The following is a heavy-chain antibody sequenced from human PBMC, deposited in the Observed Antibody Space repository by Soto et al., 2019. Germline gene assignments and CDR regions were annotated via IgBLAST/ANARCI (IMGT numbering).Heavy chain of an antibody. J-gene: IGHJ5*02. CDR2: IYPGDSDT. CDR1: GYSFTNYW. V-gene: IGHV5-51*01. CDR3: ARGPYCRGGSCFPYNWFDL. Sequence: GESLKISCKGSGYSFTNYWIGWVRQVPGKGLEWMGIIYPGDSDTRYSPSFEGQVTISADKSFNTAFLQWSSLKASDTAMYYCARGPYCRGGSCFPYNWFDLWGLGTLVTVSS. D-gene: IGHD2-15*01.